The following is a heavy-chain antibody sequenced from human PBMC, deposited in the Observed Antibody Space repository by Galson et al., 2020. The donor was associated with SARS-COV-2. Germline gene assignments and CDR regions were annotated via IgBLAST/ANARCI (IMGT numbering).Heavy chain of an antibody. V-gene: IGHV1-18*01. Sequence: ASVKVSCKTSGYTFTTYGISWVRHAPGQGLEWMGWISAYNGDTKYAQKLQGRVTMTTVTSTSTAYMELRSLRSDDTAVYYCARHNYYDDSGYITYRRYFDYWGQGTLVTVSS. CDR1: GYTFTTYG. D-gene: IGHD3-22*01. CDR2: ISAYNGDT. J-gene: IGHJ4*02. CDR3: ARHNYYDDSGYITYRRYFDY.